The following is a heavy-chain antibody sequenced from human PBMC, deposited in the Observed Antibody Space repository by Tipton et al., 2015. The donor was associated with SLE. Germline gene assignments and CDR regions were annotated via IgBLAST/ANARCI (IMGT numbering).Heavy chain of an antibody. D-gene: IGHD3-22*01. CDR3: TRDYDSSGYYPPQH. CDR1: GFTFSSFA. CDR2: ISYDGSNK. J-gene: IGHJ1*01. Sequence: SLRLSCAASGFTFSSFAMHWVRQAPGKGLEWVAVISYDGSNKYYADSVKGRFTISRDNSKNTLYLQMNSLKTEDTAVYYCTRDYDSSGYYPPQHWGQGTLVTVSS. V-gene: IGHV3-30-3*01.